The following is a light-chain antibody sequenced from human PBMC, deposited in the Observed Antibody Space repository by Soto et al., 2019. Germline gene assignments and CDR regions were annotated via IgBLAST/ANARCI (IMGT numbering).Light chain of an antibody. Sequence: DIQMTQSPSSLSASVGDRVTISCQASQDMRKSLNWYQQKAGRAPKLLIYDASDLETGVPSRFSGSGFGTDFTFTIRSLQPEDVATYYCQQYEILPYTFGQGTKLEIK. CDR3: QQYEILPYT. V-gene: IGKV1-33*01. CDR2: DAS. CDR1: QDMRKS. J-gene: IGKJ2*01.